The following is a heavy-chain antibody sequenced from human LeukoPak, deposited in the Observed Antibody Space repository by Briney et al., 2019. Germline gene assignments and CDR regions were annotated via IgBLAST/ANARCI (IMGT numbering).Heavy chain of an antibody. Sequence: PGGSLRLSCAASGFAVSSNYMSWVRQAPGKGLEWVSVLYSGGTTYYSDSVKGRFTTSRDNSKNTLYLQMNSLRAEDTAVYYCARDIGSGNYFDYWGQGTLVTVSS. D-gene: IGHD1-26*01. CDR1: GFAVSSNY. CDR2: LYSGGTT. J-gene: IGHJ4*02. CDR3: ARDIGSGNYFDY. V-gene: IGHV3-53*01.